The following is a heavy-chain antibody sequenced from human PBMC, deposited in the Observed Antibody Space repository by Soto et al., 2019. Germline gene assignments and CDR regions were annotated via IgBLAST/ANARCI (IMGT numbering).Heavy chain of an antibody. CDR2: ISGSGGST. D-gene: IGHD2-2*01. J-gene: IGHJ4*02. CDR1: GFTFSSYA. V-gene: IGHV3-23*01. Sequence: GSLRLSCAASGFTFSSYAMSWVRQAPGKGLEWVSAISGSGGSTYYADSVKGRFTISRDNSKNTLYLQMNSLRAEDTAVYYCARTLEGYCSSTSCRYFDYWGQGTLVTVSS. CDR3: ARTLEGYCSSTSCRYFDY.